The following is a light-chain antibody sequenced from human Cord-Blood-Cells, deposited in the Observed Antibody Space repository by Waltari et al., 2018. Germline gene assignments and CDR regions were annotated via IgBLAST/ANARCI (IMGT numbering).Light chain of an antibody. CDR3: QQYNNWPYT. V-gene: IGKV3-15*01. Sequence: EIVMTQSPATLSVSPGERATLSCRASQSVSSNLAWYQQKPGQAPRPLIYGASTRATGIPARFSGSWSGTEFTLTISSLQSEDFAVYYCQQYNNWPYTFGQGTKLEIK. CDR1: QSVSSN. CDR2: GAS. J-gene: IGKJ2*01.